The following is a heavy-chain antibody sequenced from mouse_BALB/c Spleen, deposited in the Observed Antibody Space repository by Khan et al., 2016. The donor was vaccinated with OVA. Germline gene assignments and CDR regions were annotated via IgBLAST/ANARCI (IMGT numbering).Heavy chain of an antibody. D-gene: IGHD2-14*01. CDR2: INSNGGTS. J-gene: IGHJ1*01. CDR1: GFTFSGSG. CDR3: TSSYYRYDGGYWYFDV. V-gene: IGHV5-6-3*01. Sequence: EVQLVESGGGLVQPGGSLTLSCAASGFTFSGSGMSWVRQTPDKRLELVATINSNGGTSYYPDSVKGRFTISRDTAKNTLHLQMSSLKSEDTAMYYCTSSYYRYDGGYWYFDVWGAGTTVTVSS.